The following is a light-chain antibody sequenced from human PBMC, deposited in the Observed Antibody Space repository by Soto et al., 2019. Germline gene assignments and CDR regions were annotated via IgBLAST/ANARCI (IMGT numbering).Light chain of an antibody. CDR3: QQYGSSREYT. J-gene: IGKJ2*01. V-gene: IGKV3-20*01. CDR1: QSVSSSY. Sequence: EIVLTQSPGTLSLSPGERATLSCRARQSVSSSYLAWYQQKPGQAPRLLIYGASSRATGIPDRFSGSGSGTDFTVTISRLEPEDFAVYYCQQYGSSREYTFGQGTKLEIK. CDR2: GAS.